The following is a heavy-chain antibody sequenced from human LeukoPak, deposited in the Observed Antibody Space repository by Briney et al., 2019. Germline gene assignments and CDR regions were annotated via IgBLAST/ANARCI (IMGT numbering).Heavy chain of an antibody. J-gene: IGHJ6*03. Sequence: ASVKVSCKASGYTFSSSDINWVRQATGQGLEWMGWMNPNSGHTGYAQKFQGRITFTRNTSISTAYMELSSLRPEDTAVYFCARGVDYALWSDSSYQFYYMDVWGKGATVTVS. D-gene: IGHD3-3*01. CDR2: MNPNSGHT. CDR3: ARGVDYALWSDSSYQFYYMDV. V-gene: IGHV1-8*03. CDR1: GYTFSSSD.